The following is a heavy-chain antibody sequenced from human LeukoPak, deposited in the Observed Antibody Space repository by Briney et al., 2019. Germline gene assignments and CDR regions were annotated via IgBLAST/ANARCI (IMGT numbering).Heavy chain of an antibody. CDR3: AGSSKWYFFEY. D-gene: IGHD2-2*01. V-gene: IGHV4-59*01. J-gene: IGHJ4*02. CDR2: VYYTGSS. CDR1: PDSIRSYY. Sequence: ETLSLTCTVSPDSIRSYYWNRIRQSPGKGLEWIGYVYYTGSSNYNPSLRGRVTMSVATSTNQISLSLRSVTAADTAVYYCAGSSKWYFFEYWGQGTLVTVSS.